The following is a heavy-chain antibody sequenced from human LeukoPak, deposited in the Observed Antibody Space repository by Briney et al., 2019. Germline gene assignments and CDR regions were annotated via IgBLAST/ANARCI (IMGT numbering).Heavy chain of an antibody. V-gene: IGHV3-23*01. CDR3: AKGEYDSSGSYQDY. CDR1: GFTFSSYA. D-gene: IGHD3-22*01. J-gene: IGHJ4*02. Sequence: PGGSLRLSCAASGFTFSSYAMSWVRQAPGKGLEWVSAISGSGGSTYYADSVKGRFTISRDNSKNTLYLQMNSLRAEDTAVYYCAKGEYDSSGSYQDYWGQGTLVTVSS. CDR2: ISGSGGST.